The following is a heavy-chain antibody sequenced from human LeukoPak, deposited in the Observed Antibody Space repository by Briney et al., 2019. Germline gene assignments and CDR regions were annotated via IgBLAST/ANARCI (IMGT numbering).Heavy chain of an antibody. CDR2: IKEDGSEK. CDR1: GFSFSRYW. V-gene: IGHV3-7*01. Sequence: PGGSLRLSCAASGFSFSRYWMSWVRQAPGKGLEWVANIKEDGSEKYYVDSVKGRFTISRDTSKNTLYLQMNSLRTEDTAVYYCAKDLMRDRWFGESWGQGTLVTVSS. CDR3: AKDLMRDRWFGES. J-gene: IGHJ5*02. D-gene: IGHD3-10*01.